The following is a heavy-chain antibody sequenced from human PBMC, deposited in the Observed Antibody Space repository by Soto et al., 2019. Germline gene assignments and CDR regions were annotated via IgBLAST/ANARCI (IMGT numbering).Heavy chain of an antibody. D-gene: IGHD6-25*01. J-gene: IGHJ6*02. CDR1: GFTFSSYA. V-gene: IGHV3-30-3*01. Sequence: PGGSLRLSCAASGFTFSSYAMHWVRQAPGKGLEWVAVISYDGSNKYYADSVKGRFTISRDNSKNTLYLQMNSLRAEDTAVYYCAREAAADYYYYGMDVWGQGTTVTVSS. CDR2: ISYDGSNK. CDR3: AREAAADYYYYGMDV.